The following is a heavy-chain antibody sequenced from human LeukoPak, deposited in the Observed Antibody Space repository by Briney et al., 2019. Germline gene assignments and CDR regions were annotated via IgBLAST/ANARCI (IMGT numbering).Heavy chain of an antibody. Sequence: PGGSLRLSCAASGFTFSSYAMSWVRQAPGKGLEWVSAISGSGGSTYYADSVKGRFTISRDNSKNTLYLQMNSLRAEDTAVYYCAKLRGHLWFGELLLWGQGTLVTVSS. D-gene: IGHD3-10*01. V-gene: IGHV3-23*01. CDR3: AKLRGHLWFGELLL. CDR1: GFTFSSYA. J-gene: IGHJ4*02. CDR2: ISGSGGST.